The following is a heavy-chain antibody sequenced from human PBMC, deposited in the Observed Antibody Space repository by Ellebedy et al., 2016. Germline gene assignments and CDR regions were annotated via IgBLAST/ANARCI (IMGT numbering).Heavy chain of an antibody. J-gene: IGHJ5*02. D-gene: IGHD5-12*01. V-gene: IGHV4-61*08. Sequence: SETLSLTCAVSGGSISSGGYYWSWIRQPPGKGLEWIGYIHYTGSTNYIPSLRSRVTISVDTSKNQFSLKLSSVTAADTAVYYCARSLRPREPYSGFSFDPWGQGTLVTVSS. CDR3: ARSLRPREPYSGFSFDP. CDR2: IHYTGST. CDR1: GGSISSGGYY.